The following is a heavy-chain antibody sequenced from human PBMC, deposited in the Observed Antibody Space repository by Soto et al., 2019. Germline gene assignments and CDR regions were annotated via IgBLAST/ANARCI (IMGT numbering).Heavy chain of an antibody. J-gene: IGHJ6*03. CDR2: IYPGDSDT. V-gene: IGHV5-51*01. CDR1: GYSFTSYW. CDR3: ARIRPTVNTLYYYYYMDV. D-gene: IGHD4-4*01. Sequence: CKGSGYSFTSYWIGWVRQMPGKGLEWMGIIYPGDSDTRYSPSFQGQVTISADKSISTAYLQWSSLRAEDTAVYYCARIRPTVNTLYYYYYMDVWGKGTTVTVSS.